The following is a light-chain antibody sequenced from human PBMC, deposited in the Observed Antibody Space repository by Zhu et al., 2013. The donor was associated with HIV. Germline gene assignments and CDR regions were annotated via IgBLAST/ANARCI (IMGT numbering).Light chain of an antibody. CDR2: AAS. Sequence: EIVMTQSPATLSVSPGEGATLSCTTSQSIGTNLAWYQQRPGQAPSLLMYAASTRATGIPARFSGSGSGTEFTLTISGLQSEDFAVYFCQQRSHWPPTFGGGTKVEIK. V-gene: IGKV3-15*01. J-gene: IGKJ4*01. CDR1: QSIGTN. CDR3: QQRSHWPPT.